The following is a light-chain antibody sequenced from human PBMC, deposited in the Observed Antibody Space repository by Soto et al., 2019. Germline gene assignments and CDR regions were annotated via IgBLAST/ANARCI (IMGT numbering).Light chain of an antibody. J-gene: IGLJ3*02. Sequence: QSVLTQPASVSGSPGQSITISCTGTSSDVGRYDFVSWFQQHPGSAPKLLIYEVFNRSSGVSIRFSGSKSGNTAFLTIPVLQAEDEADFYCSSFASSSTVVFGGGTKVTVL. V-gene: IGLV2-14*01. CDR2: EVF. CDR1: SSDVGRYDF. CDR3: SSFASSSTVV.